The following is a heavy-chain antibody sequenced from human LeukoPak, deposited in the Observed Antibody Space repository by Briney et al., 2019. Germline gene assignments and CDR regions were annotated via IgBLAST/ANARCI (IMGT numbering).Heavy chain of an antibody. CDR3: ASQGGATRSVDY. V-gene: IGHV1-2*06. CDR1: GYTFTGYY. J-gene: IGHJ4*02. Sequence: ASVKVSCKVSGYTFTGYYMHWVRQAPGQGLEWMGRINPNSGATNYAQKFQGRVTMTRDTSISTAYMELSRLRSDDTAVYYCASQGGATRSVDYWGQGTLVTVSS. CDR2: INPNSGAT. D-gene: IGHD1-26*01.